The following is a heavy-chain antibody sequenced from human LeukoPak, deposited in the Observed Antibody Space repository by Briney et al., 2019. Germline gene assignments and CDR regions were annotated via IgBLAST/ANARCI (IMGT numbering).Heavy chain of an antibody. D-gene: IGHD2-21*02. CDR2: ISVSGGST. CDR3: AKGLYGDLY. V-gene: IGHV3-23*01. J-gene: IGHJ4*02. Sequence: GGSLRLSCAASGFTFSSYAMTWVRQAPGKGLEWLSSISVSGGSTYYADSVKGRFTISRDNSKNTLYLQMDSLRAEDTALYYCAKGLYGDLYWGQETMVTVSS. CDR1: GFTFSSYA.